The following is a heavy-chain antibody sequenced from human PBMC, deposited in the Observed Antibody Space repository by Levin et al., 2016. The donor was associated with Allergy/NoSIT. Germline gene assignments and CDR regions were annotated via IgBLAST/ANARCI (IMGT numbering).Heavy chain of an antibody. CDR2: ISYDGSNK. D-gene: IGHD3-10*01. CDR1: GFTFSSYA. J-gene: IGHJ5*02. V-gene: IGHV3-30-3*01. CDR3: AKDPTYNIRLNWFDP. Sequence: GESLKISCAASGFTFSSYAMHWVRQAPGKGLEWVAVISYDGSNKYYADSVKGRFTISRDNSKNTLYLQMNSLRAEDTAVYYCAKDPTYNIRLNWFDPWGQGTLVTVSS.